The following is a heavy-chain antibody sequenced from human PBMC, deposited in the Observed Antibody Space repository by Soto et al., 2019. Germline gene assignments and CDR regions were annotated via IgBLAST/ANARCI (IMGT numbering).Heavy chain of an antibody. V-gene: IGHV1-69*06. CDR1: GGPFSSYA. D-gene: IGHD3-22*01. Sequence: SVKGSFKACGGPFSSYAISFVRQAPGQGLEWMGGIIPIFGTANYAQKFQGRVTITADKSTSTAYMELSSLRSEDTAVYYCASHPMTVVAYFDYWGQGTLVTVSS. J-gene: IGHJ4*02. CDR2: IIPIFGTA. CDR3: ASHPMTVVAYFDY.